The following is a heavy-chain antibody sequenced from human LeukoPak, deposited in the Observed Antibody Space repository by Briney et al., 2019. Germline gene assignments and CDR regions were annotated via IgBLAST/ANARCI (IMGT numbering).Heavy chain of an antibody. CDR1: RFTSSNYW. D-gene: IGHD1-26*01. Sequence: GGSLRLSCAACRFTSSNYWMHWVRQVPGKGLVWVSRIGNDGSSTTYADSVKGRFTISRDNAKSTLYLQMNSLRAEDTAVYYCARDGARLDYWGQGTLVTVSS. CDR3: ARDGARLDY. V-gene: IGHV3-74*01. CDR2: IGNDGSST. J-gene: IGHJ4*02.